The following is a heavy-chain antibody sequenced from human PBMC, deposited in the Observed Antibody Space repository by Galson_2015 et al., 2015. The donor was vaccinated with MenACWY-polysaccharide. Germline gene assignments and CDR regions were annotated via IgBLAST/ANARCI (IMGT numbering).Heavy chain of an antibody. D-gene: IGHD1-26*01. V-gene: IGHV4-38-2*01. CDR2: IFHSGTT. Sequence: SETLSLTCAVSDYSIRSGYFWGWIQQPPGKGLEWIASIFHSGTTYYNPSLKSRVTISVDTSKNQFSLKLGSVTAADTAVYYCARVEKYSGSFYIRYWGQGTLVTVSS. CDR1: DYSIRSGYF. CDR3: ARVEKYSGSFYIRY. J-gene: IGHJ4*02.